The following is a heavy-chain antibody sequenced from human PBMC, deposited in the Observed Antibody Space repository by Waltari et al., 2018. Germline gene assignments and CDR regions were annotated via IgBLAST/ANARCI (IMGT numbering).Heavy chain of an antibody. J-gene: IGHJ6*02. V-gene: IGHV1-69*12. CDR1: GGTFRSYS. D-gene: IGHD3-10*01. Sequence: QVQLVQSGAEVKKPRSSLKVSCNPSGGTFRSYSISWVRQPPGHGIGWMGGIIPIIGTANYAKKCQGRVTISADESTSTDYTELSSLRSEDTAVYYSARQFYGSGSYEGYYYYGMDVWGQGTTVTVSS. CDR2: IIPIIGTA. CDR3: ARQFYGSGSYEGYYYYGMDV.